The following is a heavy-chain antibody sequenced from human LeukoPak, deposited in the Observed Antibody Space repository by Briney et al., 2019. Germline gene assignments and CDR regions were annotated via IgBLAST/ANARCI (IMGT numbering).Heavy chain of an antibody. J-gene: IGHJ4*02. Sequence: SETLSLTCTVSGGSISSYYWSWIRQPPGKGLEWIGYIYYSGSTNYNPSLKSRVTISVDTSKNQFSLKLSSVTAADTAVYHCARGGGSGSPRGARGTPFDYWGQGTLVTVSS. CDR1: GGSISSYY. V-gene: IGHV4-59*01. CDR2: IYYSGST. D-gene: IGHD3-10*01. CDR3: ARGGGSGSPRGARGTPFDY.